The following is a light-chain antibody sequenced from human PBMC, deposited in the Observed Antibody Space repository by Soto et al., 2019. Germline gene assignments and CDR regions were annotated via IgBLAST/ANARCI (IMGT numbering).Light chain of an antibody. V-gene: IGKV1-8*01. CDR3: QQYYSYPYT. Sequence: AIRMTQSPSSLSASTGDRVTITCRASQGISSYLAWYQQKPGKARKLLIYAASTLQSGVPSRFSGSGSGTDFTLTISCLQSEDFATYYCQQYYSYPYTFGQGTKLEIK. CDR1: QGISSY. J-gene: IGKJ2*01. CDR2: AAS.